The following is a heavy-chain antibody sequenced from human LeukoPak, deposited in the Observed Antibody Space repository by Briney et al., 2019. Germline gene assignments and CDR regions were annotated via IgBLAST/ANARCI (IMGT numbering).Heavy chain of an antibody. CDR1: GFTFSSYA. V-gene: IGHV3-23*01. CDR3: ARDMGRRGLSDY. CDR2: ISGSGFNT. D-gene: IGHD2/OR15-2a*01. J-gene: IGHJ4*02. Sequence: PGGSLRLSCAASGFTFSSYAMSWVRQAPGKGLEWVSAISGSGFNTYYAESVKGRFTISRDNAKNSLYLQMNSLRAEDTAVYYCARDMGRRGLSDYWGQGTLVTVSS.